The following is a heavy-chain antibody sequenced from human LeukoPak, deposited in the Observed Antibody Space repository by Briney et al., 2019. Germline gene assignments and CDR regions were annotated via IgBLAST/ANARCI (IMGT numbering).Heavy chain of an antibody. CDR2: IKQDGSEK. V-gene: IGHV3-7*03. Sequence: PGGSLRLSCAASGFTFSHFWMSWVRQAPGKGLEWVANIKQDGSEKYYVDSVKGRFTISRDNAKNSLYLQMNSLRAEDTAVYYCARETYYYDSSGYYYPLFYGMDVWGQGTTVTVSS. CDR3: ARETYYYDSSGYYYPLFYGMDV. J-gene: IGHJ6*02. CDR1: GFTFSHFW. D-gene: IGHD3-22*01.